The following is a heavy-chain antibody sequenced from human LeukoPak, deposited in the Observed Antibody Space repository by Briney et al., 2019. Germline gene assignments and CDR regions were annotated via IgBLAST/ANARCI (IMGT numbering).Heavy chain of an antibody. CDR2: INHSGST. Sequence: PSETLSLTCAVYGGSFSGYYWSWIRQPPGKGLEWIGEINHSGSTNYNPSLKSRVTISIDTSKNQFSLKLSSVTAADTAVYYCARGPIYYDSSGLPPGIWGQGTMVTVSS. CDR1: GGSFSGYY. CDR3: ARGPIYYDSSGLPPGI. J-gene: IGHJ3*02. D-gene: IGHD3-22*01. V-gene: IGHV4-34*01.